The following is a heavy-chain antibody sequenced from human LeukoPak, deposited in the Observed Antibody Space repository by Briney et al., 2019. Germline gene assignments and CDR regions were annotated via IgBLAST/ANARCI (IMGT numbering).Heavy chain of an antibody. Sequence: GGSLRLSCAASGFTFSSYAMTWVRQAPGMGLEWISAISGSGGRTYYVDSVKGRFTISRDNSKNTLYLQMNSLRVEDTAAYYCAKLPVAGLYFDYWGQGTLVTVSS. CDR3: AKLPVAGLYFDY. CDR1: GFTFSSYA. D-gene: IGHD6-19*01. CDR2: ISGSGGRT. V-gene: IGHV3-23*01. J-gene: IGHJ4*02.